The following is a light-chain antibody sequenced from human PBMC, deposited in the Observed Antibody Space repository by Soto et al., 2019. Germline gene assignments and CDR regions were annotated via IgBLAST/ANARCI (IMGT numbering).Light chain of an antibody. CDR1: QTISNS. CDR2: SAS. V-gene: IGKV1-39*01. J-gene: IGKJ2*02. CDR3: QQIYSTPRT. Sequence: DIQMTQSPSSLSASVGDRVTITCRASQTISNSLNWYQQKTGKAPKLLIYSASSLQSGVPPRFSGRGSGTHFTLTISSLQPEDFATYYCQQIYSTPRTFGQGTKLEIK.